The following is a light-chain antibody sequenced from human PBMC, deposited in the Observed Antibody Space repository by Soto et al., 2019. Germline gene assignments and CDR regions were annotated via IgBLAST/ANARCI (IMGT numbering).Light chain of an antibody. CDR2: RNN. J-gene: IGLJ2*01. CDR3: ATWDDSLSGVV. CDR1: SSNIGSNY. V-gene: IGLV1-47*01. Sequence: QSVLTQPPSASGTPGQRVTISCSGSSSNIGSNYVYWYQQHPGTAPKLLIYRNNQRPSGVPDRCSGSKSGTTASLAISGLRYEDEDDYYCATWDDSLSGVVFGGGTKVTVL.